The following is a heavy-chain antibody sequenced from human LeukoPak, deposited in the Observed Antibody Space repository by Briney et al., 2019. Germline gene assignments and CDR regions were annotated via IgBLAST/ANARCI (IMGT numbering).Heavy chain of an antibody. J-gene: IGHJ4*02. CDR2: ISSSSYYI. CDR3: ATVTGGSSCYVAADY. Sequence: GGSLRLSRSPSAFTFSTHTMDGFRQAPREGPEWVSSISSSSYYIHYADSVKGRFTISRDNAKNSLFLKMNPVTAADTAMYYCATVTGGSSCYVAADYWGQRAMVT. D-gene: IGHD6-13*01. V-gene: IGHV3-21*01. CDR1: AFTFSTHT.